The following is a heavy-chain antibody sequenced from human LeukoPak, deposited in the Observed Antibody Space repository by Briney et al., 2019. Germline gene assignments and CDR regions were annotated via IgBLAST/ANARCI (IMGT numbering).Heavy chain of an antibody. CDR1: GYTFTGYY. CDR3: ARGGGYCSSTSCWPKGWFDP. V-gene: IGHV1-2*02. D-gene: IGHD2-2*01. J-gene: IGHJ5*02. CDR2: ISPNSGGT. Sequence: ASVKVSCKASGYTFTGYYMHWVRQAPGQGLEWMGWISPNSGGTNYAQKFQGRVTMTRDTSISTAYMELSRLRSDDTAVYYCARGGGYCSSTSCWPKGWFDPWGQGTLVTVSS.